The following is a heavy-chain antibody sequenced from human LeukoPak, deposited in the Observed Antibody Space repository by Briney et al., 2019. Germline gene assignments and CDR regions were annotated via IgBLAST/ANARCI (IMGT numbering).Heavy chain of an antibody. CDR1: GGSISSGSYY. Sequence: PSQTLSLTCTVSGGSISSGSYYWSWIRQPPGKGLEWIGRIYYSGSTYYNPSLKSRVTISVDTSKNQFSLKLSSVTAADTAVYYCARGGVAVAGQPYYYYGMDVWGQGTTVTVSS. J-gene: IGHJ6*02. CDR3: ARGGVAVAGQPYYYYGMDV. D-gene: IGHD6-19*01. CDR2: IYYSGST. V-gene: IGHV4-39*07.